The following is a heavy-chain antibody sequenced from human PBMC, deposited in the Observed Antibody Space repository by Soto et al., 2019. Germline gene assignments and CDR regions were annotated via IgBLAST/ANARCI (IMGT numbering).Heavy chain of an antibody. Sequence: ASVKVSCKASGYAFYSYDMHWVRQAPGQRHEWMGWINIGSGNTEYSQNFQDRITITRDTSASTFYMDLSGLRSEDTAVYYCARDGGDWGYRLAYYYYIGMDVWG. J-gene: IGHJ6*02. V-gene: IGHV1-3*04. CDR1: GYAFYSYD. CDR3: ARDGGDWGYRLAYYYYIGMDV. D-gene: IGHD2-21*02. CDR2: INIGSGNT.